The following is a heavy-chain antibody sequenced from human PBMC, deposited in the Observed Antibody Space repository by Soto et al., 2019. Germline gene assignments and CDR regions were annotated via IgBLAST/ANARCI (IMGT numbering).Heavy chain of an antibody. CDR3: ARDRDYGDSDFDY. Sequence: EVPLVESGGGLVKPGGSLRLSCAASGFTFSSYSMNWVRQAPGKGLEWVSSISSSSSYIYYADSVKGRFTISRDNAKNSLYLQMNSLRAEDTAVYYCARDRDYGDSDFDYWGQGTLVTVSS. CDR2: ISSSSSYI. CDR1: GFTFSSYS. J-gene: IGHJ4*02. V-gene: IGHV3-21*01. D-gene: IGHD4-17*01.